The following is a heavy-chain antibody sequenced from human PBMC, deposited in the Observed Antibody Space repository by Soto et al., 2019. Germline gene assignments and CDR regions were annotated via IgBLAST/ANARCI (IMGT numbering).Heavy chain of an antibody. Sequence: VASVKVSCKASGYSFTNNDVSWVRQATGQGLAWMGWMNPGSGDTGYAQKFQGRVTMTRDISIATAYMELSSLRSDDTAIYYYARMETFGSLNWFDPWGQGTLVTVSS. CDR3: ARMETFGSLNWFDP. V-gene: IGHV1-8*01. J-gene: IGHJ5*02. D-gene: IGHD3-16*01. CDR2: MNPGSGDT. CDR1: GYSFTNND.